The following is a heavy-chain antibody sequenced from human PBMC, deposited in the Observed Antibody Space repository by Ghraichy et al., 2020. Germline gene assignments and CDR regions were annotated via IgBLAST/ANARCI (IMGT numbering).Heavy chain of an antibody. D-gene: IGHD2-15*01. CDR2: ISGSGGST. CDR1: GFTFSSYA. CDR3: AKGCYPAYYYYGMDV. V-gene: IGHV3-23*01. Sequence: GGSLRLSCAASGFTFSSYAMSWVRQAPGKGLEWVSAISGSGGSTYYADSVKGRFTISRDNSKNTLYLQMNSLRAEDTAVYYCAKGCYPAYYYYGMDVWGQGTTVTVSS. J-gene: IGHJ6*02.